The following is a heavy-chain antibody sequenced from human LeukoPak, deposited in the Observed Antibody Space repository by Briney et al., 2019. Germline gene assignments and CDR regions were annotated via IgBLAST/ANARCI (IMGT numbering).Heavy chain of an antibody. V-gene: IGHV1-69*13. CDR2: IIPIFGTA. J-gene: IGHJ4*02. CDR3: ARDRVRGSSWYYFDY. Sequence: GASVKVSCKASGGTFSSYAISWVRQAPGQGLEWMGGIIPIFGTANYAQKFQGRVTITADESTSTAYMELSSLRSEDTAVYYCARDRVRGSSWYYFDYWGQGTLVTVSS. D-gene: IGHD6-13*01. CDR1: GGTFSSYA.